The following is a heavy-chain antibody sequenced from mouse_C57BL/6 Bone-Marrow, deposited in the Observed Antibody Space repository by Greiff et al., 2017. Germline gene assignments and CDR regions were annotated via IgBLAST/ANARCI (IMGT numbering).Heavy chain of an antibody. Sequence: QVQLKESGAELARPGASVKLSCKASGYTFTSYGISWVKQRTGQGLEWIGEIYPRSGNTYYNEKFKGKATLTADKSSSTAYMELRSLTSEDSAVYFCAVYGSSYHWYFDVWGTGTTVTVSS. CDR2: IYPRSGNT. CDR3: AVYGSSYHWYFDV. CDR1: GYTFTSYG. J-gene: IGHJ1*03. V-gene: IGHV1-81*01. D-gene: IGHD1-1*01.